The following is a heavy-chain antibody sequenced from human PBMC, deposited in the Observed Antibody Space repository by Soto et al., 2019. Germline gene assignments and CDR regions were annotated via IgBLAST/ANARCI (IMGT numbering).Heavy chain of an antibody. Sequence: EVQLVESGGGLVQPGGSLRLSCAASGFTFSSXWMHWVRQAPGKGLVWVSSISTDASSTSYADPVKGRFTISRDNAKNTLYLQMNSVRAEDTAVYYCARLPNKSPQNWGQGTLVIVSP. CDR1: GFTFSSXW. CDR2: ISTDASST. V-gene: IGHV3-74*01. J-gene: IGHJ1*01. CDR3: ARLPNKSPQN.